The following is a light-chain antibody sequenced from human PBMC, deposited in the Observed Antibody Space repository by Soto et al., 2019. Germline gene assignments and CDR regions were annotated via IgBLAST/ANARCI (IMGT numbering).Light chain of an antibody. CDR2: AAS. V-gene: IGKV1-39*01. CDR3: QQTYSSPIT. Sequence: IQMTQSPSSLSASVGDRVTITCRASQSISSYLNWYQQKPGKAPKLLIYAASSLQSGVPSRFSGSGSGTDFTLTISNLQPEDFAGYYCQQTYSSPITFGQGTRLEIK. CDR1: QSISSY. J-gene: IGKJ5*01.